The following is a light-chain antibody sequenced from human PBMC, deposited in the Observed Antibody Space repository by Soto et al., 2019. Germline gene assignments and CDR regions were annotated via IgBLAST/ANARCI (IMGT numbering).Light chain of an antibody. V-gene: IGKV2-28*01. J-gene: IGKJ2*01. CDR3: MQALQTPYT. Sequence: EIVMTQSPPSLTVTPGEPASISCRSSQRLLHSNGNNFLDWYLQKPGQSPQLLIYLGFTRASGVPDRVSGSGAGTDFTLKISRVEAEDVGVYYCMQALQTPYTFGQGTKLDIK. CDR2: LGF. CDR1: QRLLHSNGNNF.